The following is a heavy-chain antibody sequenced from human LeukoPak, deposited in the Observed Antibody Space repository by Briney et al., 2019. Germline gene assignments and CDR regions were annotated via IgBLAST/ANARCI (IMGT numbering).Heavy chain of an antibody. V-gene: IGHV3-7*03. CDR2: IKQDGGEK. Sequence: GGSLRLSCAASGSTFNDYWMSGGRQAPGKGLEGVASIKQDGGEKRYVDSVKGRFTISRDNTENSLYLQMNSLGAEDTALYYCARVRLANTPEFFQHWGQGTLVTVSS. D-gene: IGHD3-9*01. CDR3: ARVRLANTPEFFQH. J-gene: IGHJ1*01. CDR1: GSTFNDYW.